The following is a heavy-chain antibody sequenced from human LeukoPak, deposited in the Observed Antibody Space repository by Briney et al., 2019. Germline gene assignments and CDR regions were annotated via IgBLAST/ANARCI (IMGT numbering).Heavy chain of an antibody. CDR1: GYTFTSYY. J-gene: IGHJ4*02. V-gene: IGHV1-18*04. CDR3: ARDFRGSSGSQPFDY. CDR2: ISAYNGNT. D-gene: IGHD5-12*01. Sequence: ASVKVSCKASGYTFTSYYMHWVRQAPGQGLEWMGWISAYNGNTNYAQKLQGRVTMTTDTSTSTAYMELRSLRSDDTAVYYCARDFRGSSGSQPFDYWGQGTLVTVSS.